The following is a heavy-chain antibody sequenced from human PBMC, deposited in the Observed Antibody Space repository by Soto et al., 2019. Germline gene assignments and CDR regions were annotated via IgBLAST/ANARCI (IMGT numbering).Heavy chain of an antibody. V-gene: IGHV4-31*03. CDR1: GGSISSGGYY. D-gene: IGHD4-17*01. CDR3: ARDEAVNYADYGGSDHYYGMDV. J-gene: IGHJ6*02. Sequence: QVQLQESGPGLVKPSQTLSLTCTVSGGSISSGGYYWSWIRQHPGKGLEWIGYIYYTGSTYYNPSLKSRVTISVDTSKNQFSLKLTSVTAADTAVYYCARDEAVNYADYGGSDHYYGMDVWGQGTTVTVSS. CDR2: IYYTGST.